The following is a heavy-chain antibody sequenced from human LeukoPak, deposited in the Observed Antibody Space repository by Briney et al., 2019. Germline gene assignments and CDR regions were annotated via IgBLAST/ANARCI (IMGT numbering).Heavy chain of an antibody. CDR1: GGSISSGGYY. V-gene: IGHV4-31*03. CDR2: IYYSGST. J-gene: IGHJ4*02. D-gene: IGHD3-10*01. CDR3: ARTFGELSWYFDY. Sequence: SETLSLTCTVSGGSISSGGYYWSWIRQHPGKGLEWIGYIYYSGSTYYNPSLKSRVTISVDTSKNQFSLKLSSVTAADTAVYYCARTFGELSWYFDYWGQGTLVTVSS.